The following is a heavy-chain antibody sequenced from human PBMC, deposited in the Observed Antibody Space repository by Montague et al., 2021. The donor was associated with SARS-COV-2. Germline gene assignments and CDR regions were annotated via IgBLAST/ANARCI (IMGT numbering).Heavy chain of an antibody. D-gene: IGHD6-19*01. CDR3: ARGSGWYKYWYFDL. Sequence: SQTLSLTCTVSGGSISSYYWSWIRQPAGKGLEWIGLIYTSGSTNYNPSLKSRVTMSLDTSKNQFSLKLSSVTAADTAVYYCARGSGWYKYWYFDLWGRGTLVTVSS. CDR1: GGSISSYY. J-gene: IGHJ2*01. CDR2: IYTSGST. V-gene: IGHV4-4*07.